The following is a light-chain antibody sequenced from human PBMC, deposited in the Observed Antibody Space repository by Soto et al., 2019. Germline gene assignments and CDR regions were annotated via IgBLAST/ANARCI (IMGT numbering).Light chain of an antibody. V-gene: IGKV3-20*01. CDR1: QSVSSSY. CDR3: QQYGSSPYT. CDR2: GAS. Sequence: EIVLTQSPGTLSLSPGERATLSCRASQSVSSSYLAWYQQKPGQAPRLLIYGASSRATGIPDRFSGSGSGTDFTLTISRLEPEDFAVYYCQQYGSSPYTFXQGTK. J-gene: IGKJ2*01.